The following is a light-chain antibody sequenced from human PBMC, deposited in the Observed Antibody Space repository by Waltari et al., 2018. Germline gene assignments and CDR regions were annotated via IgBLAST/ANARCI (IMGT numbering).Light chain of an antibody. CDR1: QDISNY. V-gene: IGKV1-17*01. CDR3: LQYNSKPFT. CDR2: TAS. J-gene: IGKJ3*01. Sequence: DIKMTQSPSSLSASVGDRVTITCRASQDISNYLSWYQQKPGKAPKRLIFTASSLESGVPSRFSGSGSGTEFTLTISSLLPEDFAVYYCLQYNSKPFTFGPGTKLDIK.